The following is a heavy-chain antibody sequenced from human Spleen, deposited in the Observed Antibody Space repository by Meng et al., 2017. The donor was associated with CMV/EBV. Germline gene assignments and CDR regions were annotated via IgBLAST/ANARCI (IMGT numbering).Heavy chain of an antibody. D-gene: IGHD2-2*01. CDR3: ARDDLAAPSSYCSSTSCRPYYYYYYGMDV. CDR1: GYTFTGYG. V-gene: IGHV1-18*01. J-gene: IGHJ6*02. CDR2: ISAYNGNT. Sequence: ASVKVSCKASGYTFTGYGISWVRQAPGQGLEWMGWISAYNGNTNYAQKLQGRVTMTTDTSTSTAYMELRSLRSDDTAVYYCARDDLAAPSSYCSSTSCRPYYYYYYGMDVWGQGTTVTVSS.